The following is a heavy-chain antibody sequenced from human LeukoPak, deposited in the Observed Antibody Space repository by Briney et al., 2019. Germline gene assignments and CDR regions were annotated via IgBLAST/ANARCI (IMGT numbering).Heavy chain of an antibody. J-gene: IGHJ6*04. Sequence: VESRKISCKGSGFNFTSLWIRWVRPTPGKGLEWIGINYPVDSETRYSTSSQGQVTYSAHKSISIDYLKWSSLKDSDTAMYYCARHRSPRVAVVAVDVWGKGTTVTVSS. CDR1: GFNFTSLW. CDR3: ARHRSPRVAVVAVDV. CDR2: NYPVDSET. D-gene: IGHD2-15*01. V-gene: IGHV5-51*01.